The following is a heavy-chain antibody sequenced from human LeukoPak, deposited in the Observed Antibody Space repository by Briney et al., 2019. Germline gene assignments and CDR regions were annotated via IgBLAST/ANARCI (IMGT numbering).Heavy chain of an antibody. CDR2: ISGSRGST. V-gene: IGHV3-23*01. D-gene: IGHD4-17*01. CDR3: AKDITPDYGAHRGIDY. J-gene: IGHJ4*02. Sequence: GGSLRLSCAASGFTFSSYAMSWVRQAPGKGLEWVSAISGSRGSTYYADSVKGRFTISRDNSKNTLYLQMNSLRAEDTAVYYCAKDITPDYGAHRGIDYWGQGTLVTVSS. CDR1: GFTFSSYA.